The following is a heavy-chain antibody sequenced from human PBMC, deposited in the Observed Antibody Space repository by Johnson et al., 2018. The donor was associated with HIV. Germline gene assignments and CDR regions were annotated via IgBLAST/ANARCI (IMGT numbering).Heavy chain of an antibody. CDR3: ARDRIPYNWNYEGDAFDI. V-gene: IGHV3-30*02. J-gene: IGHJ3*02. CDR1: GFTFSSYG. Sequence: QVQLVESGGGVVQPGRSLRLSCAASGFTFSSYGMHWVRQAPGKGLEWVAFIRYEGSNKYYADSVKGRFTISRDNSKNTLYLQMNSLRAEDTAVYYCARDRIPYNWNYEGDAFDIWGQGTMVTVSS. CDR2: IRYEGSNK. D-gene: IGHD1-7*01.